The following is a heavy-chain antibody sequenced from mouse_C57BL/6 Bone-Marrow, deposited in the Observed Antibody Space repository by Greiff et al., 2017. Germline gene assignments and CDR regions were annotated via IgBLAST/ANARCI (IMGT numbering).Heavy chain of an antibody. CDR1: GYTFTSYW. D-gene: IGHD2-5*01. CDR3: ARPYYSNDWYFDV. V-gene: IGHV1-55*01. J-gene: IGHJ1*03. CDR2: IYPGSGST. Sequence: QVQLKQPGAELVKPGASVKMSCKASGYTFTSYWITWVKQRPGQGLEWIGGIYPGSGSTNYNEKFKSKATLTVDTSSSTAYMQLSSLTSEDSAVYYCARPYYSNDWYFDVWGTGTRFTGSS.